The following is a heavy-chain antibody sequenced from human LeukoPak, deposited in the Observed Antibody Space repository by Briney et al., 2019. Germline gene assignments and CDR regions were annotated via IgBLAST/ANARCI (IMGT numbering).Heavy chain of an antibody. CDR2: IYSSGTF. CDR3: ARGTEMTKIAGHYSFDY. J-gene: IGHJ4*02. D-gene: IGHD5-24*01. V-gene: IGHV4-4*07. Sequence: PSETLSLTCSVSGGSISGYYWTWMRQPAGRGLEWIGRIYSSGTFYSNPSRESRVTISLDASNNQFSLKLTSVTAADTAVYYCARGTEMTKIAGHYSFDYWGQGTLVTVSS. CDR1: GGSISGYY.